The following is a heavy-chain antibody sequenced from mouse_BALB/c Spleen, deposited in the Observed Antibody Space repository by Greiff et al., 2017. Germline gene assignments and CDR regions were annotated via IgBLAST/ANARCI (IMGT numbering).Heavy chain of an antibody. D-gene: IGHD2-3*01. CDR3: ARGRWFFAY. CDR2: ISDGGSYT. Sequence: EVKLMESGGGLVKPGGSLKLSCAASGFTFSDYYMYWVRQTPEKRLEWVATISDGGSYTYYPDSVKGRFTISRDNAKNNLYLQMSSLKSEDTAMYYCARGRWFFAYWGQGTLVTVSA. J-gene: IGHJ3*01. CDR1: GFTFSDYY. V-gene: IGHV5-4*02.